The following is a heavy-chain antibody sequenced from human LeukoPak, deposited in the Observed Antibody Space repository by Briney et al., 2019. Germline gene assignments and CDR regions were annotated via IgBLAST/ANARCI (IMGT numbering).Heavy chain of an antibody. CDR1: GFTFSTYW. J-gene: IGHJ4*02. D-gene: IGHD3-22*01. CDR2: IKQDGSEK. Sequence: GGSLRLSCAASGFTFSTYWMSWVRQAPGKGLEWVAIIKQDGSEKYYMDSVKGRFTISRDNAKNSLYLQMNSLRAEDTAVYYCAKEPDSSGYFGYWGQGTLVTVSS. V-gene: IGHV3-7*01. CDR3: AKEPDSSGYFGY.